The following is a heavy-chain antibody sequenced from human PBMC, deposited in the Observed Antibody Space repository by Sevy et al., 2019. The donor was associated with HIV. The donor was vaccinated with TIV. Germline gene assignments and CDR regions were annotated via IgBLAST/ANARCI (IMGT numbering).Heavy chain of an antibody. Sequence: GGSLRLSCAASGFTFSDYVMHWVRQAPGKGLEWLARISHDTTVKYYADSLKGRFTISRDNSKNTLYLQMNSLRHEDTAVYHCAKDADLSLNLWGQGTLVTVSS. CDR3: AKDADLSLNL. J-gene: IGHJ4*02. CDR2: ISHDTTVK. V-gene: IGHV3-30*04. D-gene: IGHD1-20*01. CDR1: GFTFSDYV.